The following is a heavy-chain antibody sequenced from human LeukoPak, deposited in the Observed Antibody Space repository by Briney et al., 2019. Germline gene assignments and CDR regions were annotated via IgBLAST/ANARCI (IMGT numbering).Heavy chain of an antibody. CDR2: IYPGDSDT. Sequence: GESLKISCKGSGYSFTSYWIGWVRQMPGKVLEWMGIIYPGDSDTRYSPSFQGQVTISADKSISTAYLQWSSLKASDTAMYYCARHRIEPPIVYGSGSYYPDYWGQGTLVTVSS. CDR3: ARHRIEPPIVYGSGSYYPDY. CDR1: GYSFTSYW. V-gene: IGHV5-51*01. D-gene: IGHD3-10*01. J-gene: IGHJ4*02.